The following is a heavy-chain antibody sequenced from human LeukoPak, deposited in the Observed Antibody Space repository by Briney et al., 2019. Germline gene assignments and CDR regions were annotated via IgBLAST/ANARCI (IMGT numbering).Heavy chain of an antibody. J-gene: IGHJ4*02. CDR3: ARGTGTTAYFDY. V-gene: IGHV3-11*06. CDR1: GFTFSDYY. Sequence: GGSLRLSCAASGFTFSDYYMSWIRQAPGKGLEWVSYISSSSSYTKYADSVKGRFTISRDNAKNSLYLQVNSLRAEDTAVYYCARGTGTTAYFDYWGQGTLVTVSS. D-gene: IGHD1-1*01. CDR2: ISSSSSYT.